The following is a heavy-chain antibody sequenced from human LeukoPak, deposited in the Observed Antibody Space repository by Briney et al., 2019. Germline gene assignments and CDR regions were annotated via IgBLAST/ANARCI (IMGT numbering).Heavy chain of an antibody. J-gene: IGHJ3*02. CDR1: GGSVSSGSYY. CDR3: ARGYYDSSGCPDTFDI. CDR2: IYYSGST. Sequence: SETLSLTCTVSGGSVSSGSYYWSWIRQPPGKGLEWIGYIYYSGSTNYNPSLKSRVTISVDTSKNQFSLKLSSVTAADTAVYYCARGYYDSSGCPDTFDIWGQGTMVTVSS. D-gene: IGHD3-22*01. V-gene: IGHV4-61*01.